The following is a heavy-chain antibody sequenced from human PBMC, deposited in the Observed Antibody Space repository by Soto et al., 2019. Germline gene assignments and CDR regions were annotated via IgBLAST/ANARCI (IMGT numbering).Heavy chain of an antibody. Sequence: TGGSLRLSCAASGFTFSSYAMSWVRQAPGKGLEWVSAITSSGGSTYYADSVRGRFTISRDNSKKTLYLQMNSLRAEDTAVYYCANCPTLYAPTYNWFDPWGQGTLVTVSS. V-gene: IGHV3-23*01. CDR1: GFTFSSYA. J-gene: IGHJ5*02. CDR3: ANCPTLYAPTYNWFDP. CDR2: ITSSGGST. D-gene: IGHD2-8*01.